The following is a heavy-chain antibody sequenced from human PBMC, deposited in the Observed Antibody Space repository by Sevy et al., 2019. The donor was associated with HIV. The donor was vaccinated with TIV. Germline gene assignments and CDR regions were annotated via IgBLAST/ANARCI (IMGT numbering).Heavy chain of an antibody. CDR3: ARDREVYGGWEQTSQGMDV. D-gene: IGHD1-26*01. CDR1: GFTFSNYA. Sequence: GGSLRLSCAASGFTFSNYAMHWVRQAPGKGLEWVAVISYDGSNKYYADSVRGRFTISRDSSKNTLYLQLNGLRPEDTAVYYCARDREVYGGWEQTSQGMDVWGQGPTVTVSS. V-gene: IGHV3-30-3*01. CDR2: ISYDGSNK. J-gene: IGHJ6*02.